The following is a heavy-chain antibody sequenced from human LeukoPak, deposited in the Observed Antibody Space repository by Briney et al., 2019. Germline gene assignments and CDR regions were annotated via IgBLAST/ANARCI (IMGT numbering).Heavy chain of an antibody. CDR3: AKDPIVFNSGDYYLGAFNI. V-gene: IGHV3-23*01. J-gene: IGHJ3*02. D-gene: IGHD2-21*02. CDR1: GFTFSSFA. Sequence: GGSLTLSCAASGFTFSSFALNWLRQAPGKGPEWVSAISGSGGKTWYADSVKGRFTISRDASKNTLYLQMNSLRDEDTAVYYCAKDPIVFNSGDYYLGAFNIWGQGTMVTVSS. CDR2: ISGSGGKT.